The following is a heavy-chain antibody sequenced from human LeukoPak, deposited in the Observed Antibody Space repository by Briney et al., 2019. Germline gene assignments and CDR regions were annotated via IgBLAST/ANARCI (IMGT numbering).Heavy chain of an antibody. J-gene: IGHJ4*02. D-gene: IGHD5-24*01. CDR3: ARVRWLQPIFDY. CDR2: INHSGST. V-gene: IGHV4-34*01. CDR1: GGCFSGYY. Sequence: SETLSLTCAVYGGCFSGYYWSWIRQPPGKGLEWIGEINHSGSTNYNPSLKSRVTISVDTSKNQFSLKLSSVTAADTAVYYCARVRWLQPIFDYWGQGTLVTVSS.